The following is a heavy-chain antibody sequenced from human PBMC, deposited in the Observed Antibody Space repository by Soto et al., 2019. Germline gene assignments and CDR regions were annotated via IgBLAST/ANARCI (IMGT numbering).Heavy chain of an antibody. CDR2: IHSGDSNA. D-gene: IGHD3-3*01. CDR1: VYTFSTSS. J-gene: IGHJ4*02. CDR3: ARGPYYDPIHYFDY. Sequence: WESANLSCDCSVYTFSTSSMGWLRHIPGKGLEWIGNIHSGDSNARYSPSFQGHVTISVDKSISTTYLEWSSLRAEDMAVYYCARGPYYDPIHYFDYWGQGALVTVSS. V-gene: IGHV5-51*01.